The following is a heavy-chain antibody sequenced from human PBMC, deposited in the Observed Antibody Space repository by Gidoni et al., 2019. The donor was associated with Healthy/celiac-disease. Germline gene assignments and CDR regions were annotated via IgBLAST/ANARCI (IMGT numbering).Heavy chain of an antibody. CDR3: TTAPVVAATPGGYYYGMDV. J-gene: IGHJ6*02. V-gene: IGHV3-15*01. CDR2: IKSKTDGGTT. CDR1: GFTFSNAW. D-gene: IGHD2-15*01. Sequence: EVQLVESGGGLVKPGGSLRLSCAASGFTFSNAWMSWVRQAPGKGLEWVGRIKSKTDGGTTDYAAPVKGRFTISRDDSKITLYLQMNSLKTEDTAVYYCTTAPVVAATPGGYYYGMDVWGQGTTVTVSS.